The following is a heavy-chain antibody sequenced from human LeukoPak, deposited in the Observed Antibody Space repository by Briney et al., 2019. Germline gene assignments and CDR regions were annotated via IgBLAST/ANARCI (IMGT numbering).Heavy chain of an antibody. V-gene: IGHV1-18*01. J-gene: IGHJ6*03. CDR3: ARDAGGLLRYMDV. Sequence: ASVKVSCKASGYTFTSYGISWVRQAPGQGLEWMGWISAYNGNTNYAQKHQGRVTMTTDTSTSTAYTELRSLRSDDTAVYYCARDAGGLLRYMDVWGKGTTVTVSS. D-gene: IGHD3-16*01. CDR1: GYTFTSYG. CDR2: ISAYNGNT.